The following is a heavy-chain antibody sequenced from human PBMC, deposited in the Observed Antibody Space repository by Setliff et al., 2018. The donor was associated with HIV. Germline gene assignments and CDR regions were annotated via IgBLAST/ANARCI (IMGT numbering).Heavy chain of an antibody. CDR1: GYTFTDYF. V-gene: IGHV1-2*02. J-gene: IGHJ4*02. CDR2: IRPDNGNT. CDR3: ARGPKTEFVTKVPFNY. Sequence: ASVKVSCKSSGYTFTDYFIHWVRQAPGQGLEWMGWIRPDNGNTRISQRFRGSVTMTRDRSINTAYMELSGLTSDDTAVYYCARGPKTEFVTKVPFNYWGQGTRVTVPQ.